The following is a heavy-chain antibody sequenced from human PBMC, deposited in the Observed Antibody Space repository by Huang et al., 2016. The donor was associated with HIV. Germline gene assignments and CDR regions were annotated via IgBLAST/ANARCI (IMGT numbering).Heavy chain of an antibody. J-gene: IGHJ4*02. Sequence: VQLVQSGAEVKKPGESLKISCKGSGYSFSSYGIAWVRQMPGKGREWMGIIFPDDSDTTYSPSIEGQVTISADKSIGTAYLQWSSLKASDTAMYYCARRFSSSSGYFDYWGQGSLVTVSS. CDR1: GYSFSSYG. V-gene: IGHV5-51*01. CDR2: IFPDDSDT. CDR3: ARRFSSSSGYFDY. D-gene: IGHD6-6*01.